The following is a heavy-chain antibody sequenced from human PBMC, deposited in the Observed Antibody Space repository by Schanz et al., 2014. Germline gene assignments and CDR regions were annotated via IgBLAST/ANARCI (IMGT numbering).Heavy chain of an antibody. Sequence: QVQLLQSGSEVKKPGASVKVSCEISGYTVSALAMHWVRQAPGKGLEWLGGFDVEDGETIYAQKFQGRFTMTTDTSTSTAYMELSSLRSEDTAVYYCARDGEAAAGCDYWGQGTLVTVSS. CDR3: ARDGEAAAGCDY. V-gene: IGHV1-24*01. CDR2: FDVEDGET. J-gene: IGHJ4*02. D-gene: IGHD6-13*01. CDR1: GYTVSALA.